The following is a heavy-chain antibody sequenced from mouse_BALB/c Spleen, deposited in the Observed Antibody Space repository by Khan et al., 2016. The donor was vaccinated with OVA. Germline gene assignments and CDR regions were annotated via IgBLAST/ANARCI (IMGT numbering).Heavy chain of an antibody. V-gene: IGHV3-5*02. J-gene: IGHJ1*01. CDR3: ARDEYYGYWYFDV. CDR1: GISITTRNYR. Sequence: EVQLQESGPGLVKPSQTVSLTCTVTGISITTRNYRWSWIRQFPGHKLEWIGYIYYSGTFTYNPSLTIRATITRDTSKNQFFLEMNSLTAEDTATYYCARDEYYGYWYFDVWGAGTTVTVSS. D-gene: IGHD1-1*01. CDR2: IYYSGTF.